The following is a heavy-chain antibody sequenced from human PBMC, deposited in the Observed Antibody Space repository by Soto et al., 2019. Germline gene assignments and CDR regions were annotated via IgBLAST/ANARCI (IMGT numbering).Heavy chain of an antibody. CDR2: ISYDGVNK. CDR1: GFSFSSSG. CDR3: AKDSDSGGFDS. Sequence: QVQLVESGGGVVQPGRSLRVSCAASGFSFSSSGMHWVRQAPGKGLEWVAVISYDGVNKYYGDSVKGRFTISRDNSKNTLFLQMNSLRPDDTAIYYCAKDSDSGGFDSWGQGTLLTVSS. V-gene: IGHV3-30*18. D-gene: IGHD2-15*01. J-gene: IGHJ4*02.